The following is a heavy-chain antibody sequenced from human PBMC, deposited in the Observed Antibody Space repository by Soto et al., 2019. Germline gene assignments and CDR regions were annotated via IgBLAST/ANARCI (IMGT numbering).Heavy chain of an antibody. CDR3: ASRYYDYIWGSYRTGDY. J-gene: IGHJ4*02. Sequence: QVQLQQWGAGLLKPSETLSLTCAVYGGSFSGYYWSWIRQPPGKGLEWIGEINHSGSTNYNPSLKSRVTISVDTSKNQFSLKLSSVTAADTAVYYCASRYYDYIWGSYRTGDYWGQGTLVTVSS. CDR1: GGSFSGYY. V-gene: IGHV4-34*01. D-gene: IGHD3-16*01. CDR2: INHSGST.